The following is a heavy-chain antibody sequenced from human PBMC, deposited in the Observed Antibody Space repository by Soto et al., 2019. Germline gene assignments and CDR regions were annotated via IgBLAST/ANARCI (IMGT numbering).Heavy chain of an antibody. CDR3: ASSRQSLGFPLGSLYYFDY. Sequence: SVEVSCKASGGTFSSYAISWVRQAPGQGLEWMGGIIPIFGTANYAQKFQGRVTITADESTSTAYMELSSLRSEDTAVYYCASSRQSLGFPLGSLYYFDYWGQGTLVTVSS. J-gene: IGHJ4*02. D-gene: IGHD1-1*01. V-gene: IGHV1-69*13. CDR1: GGTFSSYA. CDR2: IIPIFGTA.